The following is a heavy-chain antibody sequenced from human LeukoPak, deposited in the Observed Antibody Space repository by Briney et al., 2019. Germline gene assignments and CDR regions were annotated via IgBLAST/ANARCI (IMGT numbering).Heavy chain of an antibody. D-gene: IGHD2-8*02. V-gene: IGHV3-30*03. CDR3: VRPPVETGDYYGY. J-gene: IGHJ4*02. Sequence: PGGSLRLSCAVSGFTFSDYGMHWVRQAPGEGLEWVTKILYDGSARYYAASVQGRFTISRDNSRNTLYLEMSSLRPEDTAVYYCVRPPVETGDYYGYWGQGTQVTVSS. CDR2: ILYDGSAR. CDR1: GFTFSDYG.